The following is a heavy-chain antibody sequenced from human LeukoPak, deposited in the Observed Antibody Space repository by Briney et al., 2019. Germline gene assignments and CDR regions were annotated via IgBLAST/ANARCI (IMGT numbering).Heavy chain of an antibody. J-gene: IGHJ4*02. D-gene: IGHD3-3*01. CDR2: ISSSSSYI. V-gene: IGHV3-21*01. Sequence: GGSLRLSCAASGFTFSSYSMNWVRQAPGKGLEWVSSISSSSSYIYYADSVKGRFTISRDNAKNSLYLQMNSLRAEDTAAYYCARGPLLEWLNTFDYWGQGTLVTVSS. CDR3: ARGPLLEWLNTFDY. CDR1: GFTFSSYS.